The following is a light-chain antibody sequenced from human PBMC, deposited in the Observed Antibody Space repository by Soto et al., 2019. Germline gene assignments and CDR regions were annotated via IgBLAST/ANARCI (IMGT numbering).Light chain of an antibody. CDR2: GAS. Sequence: EIVMTQSPATLSVSPGERATLSCRASQSVSSNLAWYQQKPGQAPRLLMYGASTKATGIPDRFSGSGSGTEFTPPLSRLQSEDFSVYYRQQHHNWPPWTFGQGTKVEIK. CDR1: QSVSSN. V-gene: IGKV3-15*01. J-gene: IGKJ1*01. CDR3: QQHHNWPPWT.